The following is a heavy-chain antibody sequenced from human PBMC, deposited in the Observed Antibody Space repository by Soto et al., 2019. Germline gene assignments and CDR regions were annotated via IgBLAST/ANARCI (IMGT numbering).Heavy chain of an antibody. CDR2: FRTGGDDGTT. J-gene: IGHJ1*01. CDR3: AFLDDSAPKINDSLS. CDR1: EVICSRYS. V-gene: IGHV3-23*01. D-gene: IGHD3-3*01. Sequence: PGRNPKIACAASEVICSRYSMSCVRYAPGKGLEWVSGFRTGGDDGTTYYADPVKGRFTISRDNSKNTLFLQMNSLRAEDTAIYSCAFLDDSAPKINDSLSRGQGILVT.